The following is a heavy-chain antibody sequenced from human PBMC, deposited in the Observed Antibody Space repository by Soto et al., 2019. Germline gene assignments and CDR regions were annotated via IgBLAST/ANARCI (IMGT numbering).Heavy chain of an antibody. CDR3: ARGGSYGSGKGGMDV. CDR1: GGSISSGGYY. V-gene: IGHV4-31*03. CDR2: IYYSGST. D-gene: IGHD3-10*01. J-gene: IGHJ6*02. Sequence: QVQLQESGPGLVKPSQTLSLTCTVSGGSISSGGYYWSWIRQHPGKGLEWIGYIYYSGSTYYNPSLQSRVTISVDTSKNQFSLKLSSVTAADTAVYYCARGGSYGSGKGGMDVWGQGTTVTVSS.